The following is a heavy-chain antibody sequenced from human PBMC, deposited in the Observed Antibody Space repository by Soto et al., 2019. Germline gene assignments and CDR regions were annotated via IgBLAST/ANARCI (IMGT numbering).Heavy chain of an antibody. V-gene: IGHV3-33*01. J-gene: IGHJ4*02. CDR2: IWYDGSNK. D-gene: IGHD4-17*01. CDR3: ARGLDYGGNSGVGI. Sequence: GGSLRLSCAASGFTFSSYGMHWVRQAPGKGLEWVAVIWYDGSNKYYADSVKGRFTISRDNSKKTLYLQMNSLRAEDTAVYYCARGLDYGGNSGVGIWGQGILVTVSS. CDR1: GFTFSSYG.